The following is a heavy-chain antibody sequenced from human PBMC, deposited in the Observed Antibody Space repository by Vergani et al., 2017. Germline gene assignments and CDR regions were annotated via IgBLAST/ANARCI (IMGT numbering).Heavy chain of an antibody. CDR2: IYTSGST. CDR1: GGPISSGSYY. D-gene: IGHD4-11*01. V-gene: IGHV4-61*02. J-gene: IGHJ6*02. CDR3: ASVGYPTVTTNYYYYGMDV. Sequence: QVQLQESGPGLVKPSQTLSLTCTVSGGPISSGSYYWSWIRPPAGKGLEWIGRIYTSGSTNYNPSLKSRVTLSVHTSKNQFSLKMGSVTAADTAVYYWASVGYPTVTTNYYYYGMDVWGQGTTVTVSS.